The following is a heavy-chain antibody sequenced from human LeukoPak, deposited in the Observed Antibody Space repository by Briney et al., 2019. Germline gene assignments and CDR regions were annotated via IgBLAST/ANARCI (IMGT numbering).Heavy chain of an antibody. Sequence: RTGGSLRLSCAASGFTFSSYWMHWVRQAPGKGLVWVSRINSDGSSTSYADSVKGRFTISRDNAKNTLYLQMNSLRAEDTAVYYCARVKDTVVTPADYWGQGTLVTVSS. CDR1: GFTFSSYW. V-gene: IGHV3-74*01. CDR2: INSDGSST. D-gene: IGHD4-23*01. CDR3: ARVKDTVVTPADY. J-gene: IGHJ4*02.